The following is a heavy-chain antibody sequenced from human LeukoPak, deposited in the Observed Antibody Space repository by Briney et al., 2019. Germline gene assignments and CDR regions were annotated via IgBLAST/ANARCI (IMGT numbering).Heavy chain of an antibody. CDR3: ARRGICSGGSCAFDY. D-gene: IGHD2-15*01. Sequence: GESLKISCKGSGYSFTSDWIGWVRQMPGKGLEWMGIIYPGDSDTRYSPSFQGQVTISADKSISTAYLQWSSLKASDTAMYYCARRGICSGGSCAFDYWGQGTLVTVSS. CDR2: IYPGDSDT. CDR1: GYSFTSDW. J-gene: IGHJ4*02. V-gene: IGHV5-51*01.